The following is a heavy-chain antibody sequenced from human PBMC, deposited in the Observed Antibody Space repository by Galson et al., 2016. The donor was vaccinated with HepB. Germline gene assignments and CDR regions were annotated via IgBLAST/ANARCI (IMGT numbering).Heavy chain of an antibody. CDR1: GYIFSNFP. J-gene: IGHJ5*02. CDR2: INGGNGDT. V-gene: IGHV1-3*01. Sequence: SVKVSCKASGYIFSNFPMHWVRQAPGQRLEWMGWINGGNGDTRYSQKFQGRITITRATSATTAHLELSSLTSEDTAVYYCARAPGRRTVRRKGLRLKEEWGESTPINRFDPWGQGTLVTVSS. D-gene: IGHD3-3*01. CDR3: ARAPGRRTVRRKGLRLKEEWGESTPINRFDP.